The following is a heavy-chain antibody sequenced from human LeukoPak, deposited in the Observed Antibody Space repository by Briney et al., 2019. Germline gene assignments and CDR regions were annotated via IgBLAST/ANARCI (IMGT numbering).Heavy chain of an antibody. CDR1: GFNFSDYY. V-gene: IGHV3-11*01. J-gene: IGHJ3*02. CDR2: ISSSCNTI. D-gene: IGHD1-26*01. Sequence: GGSLRLSCAASGFNFSDYYMIWVRQAPGKGLQGVSYISSSCNTIHYADAVKGRFTISRDNSKNTLYLQMNSLRAADTAVYYCERGNKGIVGPGAAFDIWGQGTMVTVSS. CDR3: ERGNKGIVGPGAAFDI.